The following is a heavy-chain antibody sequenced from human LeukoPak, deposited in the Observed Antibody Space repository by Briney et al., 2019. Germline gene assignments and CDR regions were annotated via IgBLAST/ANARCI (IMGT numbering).Heavy chain of an antibody. CDR2: IGSSNSYI. D-gene: IGHD5-18*01. J-gene: IGHJ4*02. CDR3: ARRATTERGHSYGLDY. CDR1: GFTFSNYT. V-gene: IGHV3-21*01. Sequence: GGSLRLSCAASGFTFSNYTMNWVRQAPGKGLEWVSSIGSSNSYIYYADSMTGRFTISRDNAKNSLYLQMNSLRAEDTAMYYCARRATTERGHSYGLDYWGQGTLVTVSS.